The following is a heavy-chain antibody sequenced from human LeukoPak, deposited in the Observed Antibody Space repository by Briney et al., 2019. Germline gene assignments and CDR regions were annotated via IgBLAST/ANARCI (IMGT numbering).Heavy chain of an antibody. V-gene: IGHV3-30*18. CDR1: GLIFSIYD. D-gene: IGHD3-22*01. CDR3: AKLVFYSSGCHTLFDY. CDR2: ISDDGRKN. Sequence: GGSLRLSCAASGLIFSIYDMHWLRQGPGKALEWLAIISDDGRKNHYGDYVKGRFCISRDNYKNTLHLEMNSLRAEDTAVYYCAKLVFYSSGCHTLFDYWVRGTQVSVCS. J-gene: IGHJ4*02.